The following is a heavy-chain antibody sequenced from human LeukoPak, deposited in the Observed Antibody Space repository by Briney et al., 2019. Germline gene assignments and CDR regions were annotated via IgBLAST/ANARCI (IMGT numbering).Heavy chain of an antibody. CDR3: AKGTAVAGWNY. CDR2: ISGSGGST. D-gene: IGHD6-19*01. V-gene: IGHV3-23*01. J-gene: IGHJ4*02. Sequence: GGSLRLSCAASGFTFSSYAMSWVRQAPGKGLERVSAISGSGGSTYYADSVKGRFTISRDNSKNTLYLQMNSLRAEDTAVYYCAKGTAVAGWNYWGQGTLVIVSS. CDR1: GFTFSSYA.